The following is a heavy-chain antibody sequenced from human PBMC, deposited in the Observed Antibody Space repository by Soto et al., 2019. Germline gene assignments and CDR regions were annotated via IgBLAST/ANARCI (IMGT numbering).Heavy chain of an antibody. Sequence: SETLSLTCTVSGGSVSSGSYYWSWIRQPPGKGLEWIGYIYYSGSTNYNPSLKSRVTISVDTSKNQFSLKLSSVTAADTAVYYCASHGAYCGGDCYSQYFQHWGQGTLVTVSS. CDR2: IYYSGST. CDR1: GGSVSSGSYY. CDR3: ASHGAYCGGDCYSQYFQH. J-gene: IGHJ1*01. D-gene: IGHD2-21*02. V-gene: IGHV4-61*01.